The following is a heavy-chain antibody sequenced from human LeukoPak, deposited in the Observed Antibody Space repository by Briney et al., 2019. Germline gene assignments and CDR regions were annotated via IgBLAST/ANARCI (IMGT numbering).Heavy chain of an antibody. CDR1: GFTFSSYW. CDR2: ISSSSSYI. D-gene: IGHD6-6*01. J-gene: IGHJ1*01. V-gene: IGHV3-21*01. Sequence: GGSPRLSCAASGFTFSSYWMHWVRQAPGKGLEWVSSISSSSSYIYYADSVTGRFTITRDNAKNPLYLQINSLRAEATAVYYCARVGQLVDLRHFQYFQHWGRGSLASVSS. CDR3: ARVGQLVDLRHFQYFQH.